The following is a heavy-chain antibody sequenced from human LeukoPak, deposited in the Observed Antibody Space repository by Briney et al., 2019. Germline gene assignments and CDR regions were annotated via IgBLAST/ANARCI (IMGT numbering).Heavy chain of an antibody. CDR2: IIPIFGTA. Sequence: GASVKVSCKASGGTFSSYAISWVRQAPGQGLEWMGGIIPIFGTANYAQKFQGRVTITADKSTSTAYMELSSLRSEDTAVYYCARDDPFGELSAYGMDVWGKGTTVTVSS. D-gene: IGHD3-10*01. J-gene: IGHJ6*04. CDR1: GGTFSSYA. V-gene: IGHV1-69*06. CDR3: ARDDPFGELSAYGMDV.